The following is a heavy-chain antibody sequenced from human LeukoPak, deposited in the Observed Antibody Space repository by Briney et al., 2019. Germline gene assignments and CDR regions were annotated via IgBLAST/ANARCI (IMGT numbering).Heavy chain of an antibody. CDR3: AREELRREYSSSWYLALTGYGMDV. D-gene: IGHD6-13*01. CDR2: IWYEGSNK. J-gene: IGHJ6*02. CDR1: GLTFSSYG. V-gene: IGHV3-33*01. Sequence: PGRSLRLSCAASGLTFSSYGMHWVRQAPGKGLEWVAVIWYEGSNKYYADSVKGRFTISRDNSKNTLYLQMNSLRAEDTAVYYCAREELRREYSSSWYLALTGYGMDVWGQGTTVTVSS.